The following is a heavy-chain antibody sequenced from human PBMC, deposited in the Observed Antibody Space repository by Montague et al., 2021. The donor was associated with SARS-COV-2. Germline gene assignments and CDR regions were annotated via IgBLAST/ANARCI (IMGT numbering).Heavy chain of an antibody. CDR2: IYYSGST. D-gene: IGHD3-22*01. CDR3: ARQYYDSSGEDAFDI. CDR1: GGSISSYY. Sequence: ETLSLTCEVSGGSISSYYWSWIRQSPGKGLEWIGYIYYSGSTNYNPSLKSRVTISVDTSKNQFSLKLSSVTAADTAVYYCARQYYDSSGEDAFDIWGQGTMVTVSS. V-gene: IGHV4-59*08. J-gene: IGHJ3*02.